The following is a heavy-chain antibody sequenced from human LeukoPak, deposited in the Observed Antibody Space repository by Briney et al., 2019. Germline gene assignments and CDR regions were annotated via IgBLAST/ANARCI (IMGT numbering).Heavy chain of an antibody. CDR1: GFTFSDYY. D-gene: IGHD3-9*01. V-gene: IGHV3-11*04. CDR3: ARSRLRYFDWLPTSFDY. J-gene: IGHJ4*02. CDR2: ISSGGSTI. Sequence: GGSLRLSCAVSGFTFSDYYMSWIRQAPGKGLEWVSYISSGGSTIYYADSVKGRFTISRDNAKNSLYLQMNSLRAEDTAVYYCARSRLRYFDWLPTSFDYWGQGTLVTVSS.